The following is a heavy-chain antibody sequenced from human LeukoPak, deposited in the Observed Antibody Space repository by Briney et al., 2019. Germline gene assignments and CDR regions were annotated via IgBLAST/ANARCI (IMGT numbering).Heavy chain of an antibody. D-gene: IGHD5-18*01. J-gene: IGHJ4*02. Sequence: GSLRLSCAASGFTFSSYWMHWVRQAPGKGLVWVSRINSDGSSTSYADSVKGRFTISRDNAKNTLYLQMNSLRAEDTAVYYCARHGEYIYGYGDYWGQGTLVTVSS. CDR2: INSDGSST. V-gene: IGHV3-74*01. CDR3: ARHGEYIYGYGDY. CDR1: GFTFSSYW.